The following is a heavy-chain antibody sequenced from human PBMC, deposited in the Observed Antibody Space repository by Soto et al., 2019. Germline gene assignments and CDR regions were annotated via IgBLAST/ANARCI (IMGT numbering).Heavy chain of an antibody. CDR2: IYYTGST. Sequence: SETLSLTCTVSGGSVNTAPYHWSWIRQSPRNGLEWIGNIYYTGSTNYNPSFESRVAISLDTSNNQFSLRLTSLTAADTAVYFCARDHHSYYDTSGYYPYFDFWGQGTLVTVSS. CDR3: ARDHHSYYDTSGYYPYFDF. V-gene: IGHV4-61*01. CDR1: GGSVNTAPYH. D-gene: IGHD3-22*01. J-gene: IGHJ4*02.